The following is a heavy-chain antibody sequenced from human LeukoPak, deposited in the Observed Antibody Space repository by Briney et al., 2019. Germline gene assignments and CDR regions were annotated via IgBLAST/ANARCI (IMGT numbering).Heavy chain of an antibody. CDR3: AKYYGLGLQGDFDY. D-gene: IGHD4-17*01. CDR1: GFTFSSYA. V-gene: IGHV3-23*01. CDR2: ISGSGGST. Sequence: GGSLRLSCAASGFTFSSYAMSWVRQAPGKGLEWVSAISGSGGSTYYADSVKGRFAISRDNSKNTLYLQMNSLRAEDTAVYYCAKYYGLGLQGDFDYWGQGTLVTVSS. J-gene: IGHJ4*02.